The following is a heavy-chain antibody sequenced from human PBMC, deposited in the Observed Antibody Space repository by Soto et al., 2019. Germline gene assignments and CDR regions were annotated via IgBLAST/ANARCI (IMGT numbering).Heavy chain of an antibody. J-gene: IGHJ6*02. CDR1: GDSVRSYY. D-gene: IGHD2-15*01. Sequence: SETLSLTCTVSGDSVRSYYCSWSRQPAGRGLEWIGRIYISGSTDYNPSLKGRVSMSVDRSKNQFSLKLTSVTAADTAVYYCVRDCSGGGCYSDYGMDVWGQGTTVTVSS. V-gene: IGHV4-4*07. CDR3: VRDCSGGGCYSDYGMDV. CDR2: IYISGST.